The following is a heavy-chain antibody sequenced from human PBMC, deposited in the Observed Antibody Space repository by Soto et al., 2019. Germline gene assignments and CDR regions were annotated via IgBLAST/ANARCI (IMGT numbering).Heavy chain of an antibody. CDR2: IKQDGSER. D-gene: IGHD2-2*01. CDR1: GFTFSGYW. J-gene: IGHJ5*02. V-gene: IGHV3-7*03. Sequence: GGSLRLSCVASGFTFSGYWMSWVRQAPGKGLEWVAKIKQDGSERHYVDSVKGRFTISRDNANNSVFLQMNNLRDEDTAVYYCVRDPGPRPAAIRGLGGFDPWGQGTLVTV. CDR3: VRDPGPRPAAIRGLGGFDP.